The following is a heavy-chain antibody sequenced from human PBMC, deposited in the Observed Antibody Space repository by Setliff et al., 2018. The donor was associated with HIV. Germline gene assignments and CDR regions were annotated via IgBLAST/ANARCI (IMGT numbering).Heavy chain of an antibody. CDR1: GFTFSNYW. CDR3: GKDILPGGLAK. CDR2: INTDGSNT. J-gene: IGHJ4*02. V-gene: IGHV3-74*01. D-gene: IGHD3-10*01. Sequence: GGSLRLSCAASGFTFSNYWMHWVRQAPGKGLVWVSCINTDGSNTSYADSVKGRFTISRDNAKNTLYLQMNSLRAEDTAVYYCGKDILPGGLAKWGQGTLVTVSS.